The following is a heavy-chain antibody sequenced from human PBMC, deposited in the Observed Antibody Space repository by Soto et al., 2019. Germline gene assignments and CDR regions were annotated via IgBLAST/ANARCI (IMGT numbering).Heavy chain of an antibody. Sequence: QVQLVQSGAEVKKPESSVKVSCKAPGGTFSTYAISWVRQAPGQGLEWMGGIIPMFGTANYAQRFQDRVTLTXXESTNTVYMELSSLRSEDTALYFCATGIQLWLRRINNGYSGWGQGTLVTVSS. V-gene: IGHV1-69*05. D-gene: IGHD5-18*01. CDR3: ATGIQLWLRRINNGYSG. J-gene: IGHJ4*02. CDR2: IIPMFGTA. CDR1: GGTFSTYA.